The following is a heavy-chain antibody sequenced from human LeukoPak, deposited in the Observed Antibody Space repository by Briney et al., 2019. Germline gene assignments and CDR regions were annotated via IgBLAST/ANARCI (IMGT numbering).Heavy chain of an antibody. CDR2: ISSSSSYI. V-gene: IGHV3-21*01. CDR3: ARGLDGCPQTFDY. Sequence: GGSLRLSCAASGFTFSSYSMNWVRQAPGKGLEWVSSISSSSSYIYYADSVKGRFTISRDNAKNSLYLQMNSLRAEDTAVYYCARGLDGCPQTFDYWGQGTLVTVSS. D-gene: IGHD5-24*01. CDR1: GFTFSSYS. J-gene: IGHJ4*02.